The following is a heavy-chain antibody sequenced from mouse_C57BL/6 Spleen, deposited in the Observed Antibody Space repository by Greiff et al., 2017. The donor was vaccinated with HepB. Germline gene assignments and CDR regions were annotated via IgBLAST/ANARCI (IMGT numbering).Heavy chain of an antibody. CDR2: ISDGGSYT. J-gene: IGHJ4*01. V-gene: IGHV5-4*01. CDR1: GFTFSSYA. CDR3: ARGRYLDAMDY. Sequence: EVQLVESGGGLVKPGGSLKLSCAASGFTFSSYAMSWVRQTPEKRLEWVATISDGGSYTYYPDNVKGRFTISRDNAKNNLYLQMSHLKSEDTAMYYCARGRYLDAMDYWGQGTSVTVSS. D-gene: IGHD2-14*01.